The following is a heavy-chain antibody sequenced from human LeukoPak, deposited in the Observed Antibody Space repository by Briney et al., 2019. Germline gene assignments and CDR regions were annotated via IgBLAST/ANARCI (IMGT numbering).Heavy chain of an antibody. CDR2: FDPEDGET. D-gene: IGHD3-22*01. CDR1: GYTLTELS. J-gene: IGHJ4*02. V-gene: IGHV1-24*01. CDR3: ATMGVYYYDSRDY. Sequence: ASVKVSCKVSGYTLTELSMHWVRQAPGKGLEWTGGFDPEDGETIYAQKFQGRVTMTEDTSKDTAYMELSSLRSEDTAVYYCATMGVYYYDSRDYWGQGTLVTVSS.